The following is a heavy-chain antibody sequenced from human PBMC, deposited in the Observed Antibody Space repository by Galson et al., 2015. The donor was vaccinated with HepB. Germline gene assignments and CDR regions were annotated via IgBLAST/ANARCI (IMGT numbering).Heavy chain of an antibody. CDR2: VSDGGDNT. CDR1: GFPFNNCA. Sequence: SLRLSCAASGFPFNNCAMNWVRQAPGKGLEWVSCVSDGGDNTYYADSVKGRFTISRDNSGNTVYLQMNSLRAEDTALYYCAKTAGGYTHEPFDHWGQGTLVTVSS. D-gene: IGHD5-18*01. J-gene: IGHJ5*02. CDR3: AKTAGGYTHEPFDH. V-gene: IGHV3-23*01.